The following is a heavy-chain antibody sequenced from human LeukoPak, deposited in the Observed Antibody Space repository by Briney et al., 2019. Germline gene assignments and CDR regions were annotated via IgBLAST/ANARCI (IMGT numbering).Heavy chain of an antibody. CDR1: GGSISSSSYY. CDR3: ARGSGKSQITAMSKDDAFDI. D-gene: IGHD5-18*01. CDR2: IYYSGST. J-gene: IGHJ3*02. Sequence: SETLSLTCTVSGGSISSSSYYWGWIRQPPGKGLEWIGSIYYSGSTYYNPSLKSRVTISVDTSKNQFSLKLSSVTAADTAVYYCARGSGKSQITAMSKDDAFDIWGQGTMVTVSS. V-gene: IGHV4-39*01.